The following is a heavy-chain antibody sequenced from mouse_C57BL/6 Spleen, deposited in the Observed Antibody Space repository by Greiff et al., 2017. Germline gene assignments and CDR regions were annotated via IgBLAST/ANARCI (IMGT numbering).Heavy chain of an antibody. D-gene: IGHD3-2*02. Sequence: QVQLQQSGAELVKPGASVKISCKASGYAFSSYWMNWVKQRPGKGLEWIGQIYPGDGDTNYNGKFKGKANLTADKSSSPAYMQLSSLTAEDSAVYLCARFENSGYRDWGQGTTLTVSS. V-gene: IGHV1-80*01. CDR2: IYPGDGDT. CDR1: GYAFSSYW. CDR3: ARFENSGYRD. J-gene: IGHJ2*01.